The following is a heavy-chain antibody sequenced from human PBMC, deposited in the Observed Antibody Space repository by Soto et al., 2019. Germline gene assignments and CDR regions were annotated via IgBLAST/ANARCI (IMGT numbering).Heavy chain of an antibody. CDR2: INHSGST. D-gene: IGHD2-2*02. Sequence: SETLSLTCAVYGGSFSGYYWSWIRQPPGKGLEWIGEINHSGSTNYNPSLKSRVTISVDTSKNQFSLKLSSVTAADTAVYYCARGRTVMLYCSSTSCYRGRHYFDYWGQGTLVTVSS. CDR3: ARGRTVMLYCSSTSCYRGRHYFDY. CDR1: GGSFSGYY. J-gene: IGHJ4*02. V-gene: IGHV4-34*01.